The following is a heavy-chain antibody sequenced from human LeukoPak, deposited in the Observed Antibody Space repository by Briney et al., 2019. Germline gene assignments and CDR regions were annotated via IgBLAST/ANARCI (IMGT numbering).Heavy chain of an antibody. CDR1: GFTFSSYS. J-gene: IGHJ4*02. CDR2: ISSSSSYI. CDR3: ASNPPAAESY. D-gene: IGHD6-13*01. Sequence: PGGSLRLSCAASGFTFSSYSMNWVRQAPGKGLKWVSSISSSSSYIYYADSVKGRFTISRDNAKNSLYLQMNSLRAEDTAVYYCASNPPAAESYWGQGTLVTVSS. V-gene: IGHV3-21*01.